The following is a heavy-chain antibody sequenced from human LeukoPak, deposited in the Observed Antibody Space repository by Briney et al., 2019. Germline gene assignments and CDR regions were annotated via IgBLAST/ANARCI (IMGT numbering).Heavy chain of an antibody. CDR2: INGTAIDT. CDR1: GFTIMNSA. V-gene: IGHV3-23*01. J-gene: IGHJ4*02. Sequence: TGGSLRLSCAASGFTIMNSAMNWVRQAPGKGLEWVSAINGTAIDTDYADSVKGRFTISRDNSKNTLYLQMNSLRAEDTAVYYCAGGSYKGYWGQGTLVTVSS. CDR3: AGGSYKGY. D-gene: IGHD1-26*01.